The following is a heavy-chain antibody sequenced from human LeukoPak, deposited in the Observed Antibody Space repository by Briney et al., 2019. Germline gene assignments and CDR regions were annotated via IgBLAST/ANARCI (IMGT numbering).Heavy chain of an antibody. D-gene: IGHD3-10*01. Sequence: GGSLRLSCAASGFTFSSYAMSWVRQAPGKGLEWVSAISGSGGSTYYADSVKGRFTISRDNSKNTLYLQMNSLRAEDTAVYYCAKGSGLGFGELLYAFDIWGQGTMVTVSS. CDR3: AKGSGLGFGELLYAFDI. J-gene: IGHJ3*02. CDR2: ISGSGGST. CDR1: GFTFSSYA. V-gene: IGHV3-23*01.